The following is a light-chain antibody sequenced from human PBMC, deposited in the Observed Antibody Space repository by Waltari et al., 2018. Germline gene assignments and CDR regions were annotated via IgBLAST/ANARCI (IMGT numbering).Light chain of an antibody. Sequence: EIVLTHSQGTLSLSPGERATLSCRASQSVGWSLAWYQQKPGRAPRPLIYCASSRATGIPDRFSASGSGTDFSLSISGLEPEDFAVYYCQHYVRLPVTFGRGTKVEIK. J-gene: IGKJ1*01. V-gene: IGKV3-20*01. CDR2: CAS. CDR1: QSVGWS. CDR3: QHYVRLPVT.